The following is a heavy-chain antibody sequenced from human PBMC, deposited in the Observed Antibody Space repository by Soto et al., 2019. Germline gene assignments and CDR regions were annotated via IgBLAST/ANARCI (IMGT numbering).Heavy chain of an antibody. CDR3: ARDEYYDSNNWFDT. J-gene: IGHJ5*02. CDR2: IYSTGST. CDR1: GGSISSYY. V-gene: IGHV4-4*07. D-gene: IGHD3-22*01. Sequence: PSETLSLTCTVSGGSISSYYWSWIRQPAGKGLEWIGRIYSTGSTNYNASLKSRVTMSVDTSNNQFSLRLRSVTAADTAVYYCARDEYYDSNNWFDTWGQGTLVTVSS.